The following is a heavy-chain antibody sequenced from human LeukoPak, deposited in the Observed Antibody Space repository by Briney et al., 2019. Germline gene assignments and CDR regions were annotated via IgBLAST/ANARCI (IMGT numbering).Heavy chain of an antibody. J-gene: IGHJ4*02. CDR1: GGSFSGYY. V-gene: IGHV4-34*01. CDR3: ASGRFGETTKPYYFDY. D-gene: IGHD3-10*01. Sequence: SETLSLTCAVYGGSFSGYYWSWIRQPPGKGLEWIGEINHSGGTNYNPSLKSRVTISVDTSKNQFSLKLSSVTAADTAVYYCASGRFGETTKPYYFDYWGQGTLVTVSS. CDR2: INHSGGT.